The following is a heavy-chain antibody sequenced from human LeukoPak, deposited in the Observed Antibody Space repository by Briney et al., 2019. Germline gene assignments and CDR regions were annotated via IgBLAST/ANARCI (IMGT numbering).Heavy chain of an antibody. CDR3: ARDQTLNYYYGMDV. D-gene: IGHD4-23*01. Sequence: SVKVSCKASGGTFSSYAISWVRQAPGQGLEWMGRIIPILGIANYAQKFQGRVTITADKSTSTAYMELSSLRSEDTAVYYCARDQTLNYYYGMDVWGQGTTVTVSS. J-gene: IGHJ6*02. V-gene: IGHV1-69*04. CDR2: IIPILGIA. CDR1: GGTFSSYA.